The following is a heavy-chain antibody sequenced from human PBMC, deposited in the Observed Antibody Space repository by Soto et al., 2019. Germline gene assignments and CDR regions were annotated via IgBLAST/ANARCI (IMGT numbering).Heavy chain of an antibody. J-gene: IGHJ6*02. D-gene: IGHD4-4*01. CDR2: IYSGGST. Sequence: HPRGSLRLSCAASGFTVSSNYMSWVRQAPGKGLEWVSVIYSGGSTYYADSVKGRFTISRDNSKNTLYLQMNSLRAEDTAVYYCAGATAILHYYYYGMDVWGQGTTVTVSS. CDR3: AGATAILHYYYYGMDV. V-gene: IGHV3-53*01. CDR1: GFTVSSNY.